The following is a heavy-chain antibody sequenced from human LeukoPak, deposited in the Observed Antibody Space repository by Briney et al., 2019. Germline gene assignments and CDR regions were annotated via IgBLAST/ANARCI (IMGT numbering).Heavy chain of an antibody. CDR2: TYYRSTWYN. CDR1: GDSVSSNSAA. J-gene: IGHJ5*02. Sequence: SQTLSLTCAISGDSVSSNSAAWNWIRQSPSRGLEWLGSTYYRSTWYNDYAVSVRGRITVNPDTSKNQFSLHLNSVTPEDTAVYYCARRLTQYDCFDPWGQGILVTVSS. V-gene: IGHV6-1*01. D-gene: IGHD2-2*01. CDR3: ARRLTQYDCFDP.